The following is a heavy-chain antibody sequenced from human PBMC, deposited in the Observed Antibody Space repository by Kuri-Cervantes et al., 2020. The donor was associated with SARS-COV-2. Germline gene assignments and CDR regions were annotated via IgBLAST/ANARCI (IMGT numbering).Heavy chain of an antibody. CDR2: ISSSSSYI. CDR3: ARVPIAAPDY. V-gene: IGHV3-21*01. J-gene: IGHJ4*02. CDR1: GFTFSSYS. Sequence: GESLKISCAASGFTFSSYSMNWVRQAPGKGLEWVSSISSSSSYIYYAASVKGRFTISRDNAKNSLYLQMNSLRAEDTAVYYCARVPIAAPDYWGQGTLVTVSS. D-gene: IGHD6-6*01.